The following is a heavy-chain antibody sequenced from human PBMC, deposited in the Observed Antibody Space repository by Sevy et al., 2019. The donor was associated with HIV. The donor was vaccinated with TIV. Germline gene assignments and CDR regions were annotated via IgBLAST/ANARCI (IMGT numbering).Heavy chain of an antibody. CDR3: ARDLPHLLPWELSRGSDY. CDR1: GFTFSSYA. CDR2: ISYDGSNK. V-gene: IGHV3-30*04. D-gene: IGHD1-26*01. Sequence: GGSLRLSCAASGFTFSSYAMHWVRQAPGKGLEWVAVISYDGSNKYYADSVKGRFTISRDNSKNTLYLQMNSLRAEDTAVYYCARDLPHLLPWELSRGSDYWGQGTLVTVSS. J-gene: IGHJ4*02.